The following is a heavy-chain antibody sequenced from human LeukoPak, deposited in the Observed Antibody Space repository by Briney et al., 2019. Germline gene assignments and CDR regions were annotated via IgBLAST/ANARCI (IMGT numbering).Heavy chain of an antibody. CDR3: ATRAAAGDFDY. D-gene: IGHD6-13*01. CDR1: GGTFSSYA. V-gene: IGHV1-69*06. CDR2: IIPIFGTA. Sequence: ASVKVSCKASGGTFSSYAISWVRQAPGQGLEWMGGIIPIFGTANYAQKFQGRVTMTEDTSTDTAYMELGSLRSEDTAAYYCATRAAAGDFDYWGQGTLVTVSS. J-gene: IGHJ4*02.